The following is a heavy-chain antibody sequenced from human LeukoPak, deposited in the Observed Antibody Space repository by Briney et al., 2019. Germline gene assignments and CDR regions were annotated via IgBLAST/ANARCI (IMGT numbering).Heavy chain of an antibody. CDR1: GFTFSRYG. Sequence: PGRSLRLSCAASGFTFSRYGMHWVRQAPGKGLEWVAVISHDGGDKYHADSVKGRFTISRDNSKNTLYLQMNSLRVEDTGVYYCAKGHSAHGTGFDCWGQGTQVAVSS. J-gene: IGHJ4*02. CDR2: ISHDGGDK. V-gene: IGHV3-30*18. CDR3: AKGHSAHGTGFDC. D-gene: IGHD1-14*01.